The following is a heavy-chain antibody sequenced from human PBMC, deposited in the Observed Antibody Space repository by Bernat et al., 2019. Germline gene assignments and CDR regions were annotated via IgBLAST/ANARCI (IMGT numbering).Heavy chain of an antibody. D-gene: IGHD6-19*01. V-gene: IGHV3-9*01. J-gene: IGHJ4*02. CDR2: ISWNSGSI. CDR3: AKEIGAGMAVGWYYLHY. Sequence: EVQLVESGGGLVQPGRSLRLSCAASGFTFDDYAMHWVRQGPGKGLEWVSGISWNSGSIGYADSVKGRFTISRDNARNSLYLQMNSLRAEDTALYYCAKEIGAGMAVGWYYLHYWGQGTLVTVSS. CDR1: GFTFDDYA.